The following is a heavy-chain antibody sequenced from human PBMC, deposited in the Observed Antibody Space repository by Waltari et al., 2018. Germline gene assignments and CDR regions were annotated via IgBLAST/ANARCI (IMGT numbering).Heavy chain of an antibody. D-gene: IGHD3-22*01. CDR1: FTFSSYE. J-gene: IGHJ4*02. CDR2: ISSSGSTI. Sequence: VQLVESGGGLVQPGFTFSSYEMNWVRQAPGKGLEWVSYISSSGSTIYYADSVKGRFTISRDNSKNTLYLQMNSLRAEDTAVYYCARGDGSGYFPLWGQGTLVTVSS. CDR3: ARGDGSGYFPL. V-gene: IGHV3-48*03.